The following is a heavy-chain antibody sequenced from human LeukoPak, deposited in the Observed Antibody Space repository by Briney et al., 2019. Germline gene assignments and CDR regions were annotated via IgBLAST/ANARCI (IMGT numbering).Heavy chain of an antibody. CDR2: IYSADSA. D-gene: IGHD1-26*01. CDR1: GFTVSRNY. CDR3: AREVGGGATNYFDY. J-gene: IGHJ4*02. V-gene: IGHV3-53*01. Sequence: GGSLRLSCAVSGFTVSRNYMSWVRQAPGKGLEWVSVIYSADSAYYADSVRGRFTISRDNSKNTLYLQMNSLRADDTAVYYCAREVGGGATNYFDYWGQGTLVTVSS.